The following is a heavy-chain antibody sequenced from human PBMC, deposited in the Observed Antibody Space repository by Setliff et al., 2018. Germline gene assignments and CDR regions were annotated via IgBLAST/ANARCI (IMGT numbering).Heavy chain of an antibody. D-gene: IGHD5-18*01. J-gene: IGHJ5*02. Sequence: SETLSLTCSVSGGTISTYYWNWIRQPPGKGLEWIGYVYYSGSTNYNPSLKSRVTMSIDTSKNQFSLKLNSVTAADMAVYYCARKGIQLWYNWFDPWGQGTLVTVSS. V-gene: IGHV4-59*12. CDR3: ARKGIQLWYNWFDP. CDR2: VYYSGST. CDR1: GGTISTYY.